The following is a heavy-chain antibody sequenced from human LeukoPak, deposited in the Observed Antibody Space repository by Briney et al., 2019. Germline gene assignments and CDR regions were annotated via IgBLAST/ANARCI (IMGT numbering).Heavy chain of an antibody. V-gene: IGHV3-23*01. CDR1: GFTFSSYA. D-gene: IGHD4-17*01. CDR2: ISGSGGST. J-gene: IGHJ4*02. CDR3: AKLDYGDYVLGY. Sequence: GGSLRLSCAASGFTFSSYAMSWVRQAPGKGLEWASAISGSGGSTYYADSVKGRFTISRDNSKNTLYLQMNSLRAEDTAVYYCAKLDYGDYVLGYWGQGTLVTVSS.